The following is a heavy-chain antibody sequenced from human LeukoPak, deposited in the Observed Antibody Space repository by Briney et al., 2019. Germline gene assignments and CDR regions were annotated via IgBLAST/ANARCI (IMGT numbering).Heavy chain of an antibody. CDR2: IYYSGNT. D-gene: IGHD5-24*01. J-gene: IGHJ4*02. V-gene: IGHV4-59*05. CDR3: ARTPRDGYNSPYFDY. Sequence: SETLSLTCTVSGGSISSYYWSWIRQPPGKGLEWIGSIYYSGNTYYNPSLNSRVTISVDTSKNQFSLKLSSVTAADTAVFYCARTPRDGYNSPYFDYWGQGTLVTVSS. CDR1: GGSISSYY.